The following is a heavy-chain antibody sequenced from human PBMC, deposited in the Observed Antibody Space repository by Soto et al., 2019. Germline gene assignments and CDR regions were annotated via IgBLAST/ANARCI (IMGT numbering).Heavy chain of an antibody. D-gene: IGHD1-7*01. V-gene: IGHV1-3*05. CDR3: ARNILGGTTHY. CDR2: INSVNDHT. Sequence: QVHLVQSGAEEKNPGASVKVSCKASGYSFSTHAMHWVRQAPGQGLEWVGWINSVNDHTIYSEKFQGRVTITSDTSATTAYMELSSLTSEDTAIYYCARNILGGTTHYWGQGTLVTVSS. CDR1: GYSFSTHA. J-gene: IGHJ4*02.